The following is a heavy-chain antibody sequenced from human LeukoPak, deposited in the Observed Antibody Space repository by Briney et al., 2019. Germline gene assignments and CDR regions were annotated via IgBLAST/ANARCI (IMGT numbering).Heavy chain of an antibody. Sequence: GGSLRLSCAASGFTFSSYWMHWVRQAPGKGLVWVSGINHVGTATYYADSVKGRFTISRDNAKNTVSLQMNSLSAEDTAVYYCASVFDSWGQGFLVTVSS. J-gene: IGHJ4*02. CDR3: ASVFDS. CDR1: GFTFSSYW. V-gene: IGHV3-74*01. CDR2: INHVGTAT.